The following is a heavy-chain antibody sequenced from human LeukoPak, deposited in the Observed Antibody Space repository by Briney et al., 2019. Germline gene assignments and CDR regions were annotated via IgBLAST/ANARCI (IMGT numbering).Heavy chain of an antibody. CDR3: ARDSFSGTTYKPLFDY. Sequence: GGSLRLSCAASGFTFSTNSMNWVRQAPGKGLEWVSYISSSSSDIKYADSVKGRLTISRDNAKNSLYLQVNSLRDEDTAVYYCARDSFSGTTYKPLFDYWGQGTLVTVSS. J-gene: IGHJ4*02. D-gene: IGHD3-10*01. CDR1: GFTFSTNS. V-gene: IGHV3-48*02. CDR2: ISSSSSDI.